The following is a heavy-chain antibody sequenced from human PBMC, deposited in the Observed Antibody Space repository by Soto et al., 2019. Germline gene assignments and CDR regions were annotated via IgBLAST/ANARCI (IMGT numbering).Heavy chain of an antibody. V-gene: IGHV1-69*01. D-gene: IGHD2-2*01. Sequence: QVQLVQSGAEVKKPGSSVKVSCKASGGTFSSYATNWVRQAPGQGLEWMGGIIPVFGIADYAQKFQGRVTITADVSTSTAYMELSGLRSEDTAVYYCAISTSCCEVKYYFDFWGQGTLVSVSS. J-gene: IGHJ4*02. CDR1: GGTFSSYA. CDR2: IIPVFGIA. CDR3: AISTSCCEVKYYFDF.